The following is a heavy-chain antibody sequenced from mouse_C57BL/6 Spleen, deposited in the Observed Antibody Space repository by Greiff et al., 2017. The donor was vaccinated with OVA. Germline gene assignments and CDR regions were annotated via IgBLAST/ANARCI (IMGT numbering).Heavy chain of an antibody. CDR3: TRDYYGSSHWYFDV. D-gene: IGHD1-1*01. V-gene: IGHV1-15*01. CDR1: GYTFTDYE. Sequence: SGAELVRPGASVTLSCKASGYTFTDYEMHWVKQTPVHGLEWIGAIDPETGGTAYNQKFKGKAILTADKSSSTAYMELRSLTSEDSAVYYCTRDYYGSSHWYFDVWGTGTTVTVSS. CDR2: IDPETGGT. J-gene: IGHJ1*03.